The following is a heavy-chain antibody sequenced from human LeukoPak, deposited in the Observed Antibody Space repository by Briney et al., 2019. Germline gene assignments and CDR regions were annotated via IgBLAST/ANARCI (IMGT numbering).Heavy chain of an antibody. V-gene: IGHV4-39*07. D-gene: IGHD5-18*01. J-gene: IGHJ4*02. CDR3: ARRGAMVIRYFDY. CDR2: IYYSGST. CDR1: GGSISSSSYY. Sequence: KPSETLSLTCAVSGGSISSSSYYWGWIRQPPGKGLEWIGSIYYSGSTYYNPSLKSRVTISVDTSKNQFSLKLSSVTAADTAVYYCARRGAMVIRYFDYWGQGTLVTVSS.